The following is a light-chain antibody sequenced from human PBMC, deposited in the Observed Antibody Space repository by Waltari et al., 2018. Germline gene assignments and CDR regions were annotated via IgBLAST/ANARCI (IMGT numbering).Light chain of an antibody. Sequence: IVMTQSPDSLPVSLGERVTINCKSRQSVLSSSNNRNYLAWYQQKPGQPPKLLIYWASTRKSGVPDRFSGSGSASDFTLTISNLQAEDVAVYFCQQYYVTPPTFGQGTRLE. J-gene: IGKJ5*01. V-gene: IGKV4-1*01. CDR1: QSVLSSSNNRNY. CDR3: QQYYVTPPT. CDR2: WAS.